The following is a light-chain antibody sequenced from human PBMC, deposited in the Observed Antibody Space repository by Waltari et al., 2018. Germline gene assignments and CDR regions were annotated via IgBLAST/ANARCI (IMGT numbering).Light chain of an antibody. J-gene: IGKJ1*01. V-gene: IGKV1-39*01. CDR1: QIISTS. CDR3: QQSYFSPHT. CDR2: AAS. Sequence: DIQMTQSPSSLSASIVDRVTITCRSSQIISTSLNWYQQKAGQAPKLLIYAASSLQGGVPSRFSGSGSETDFTLTISGLQPEDCATYYCQQSYFSPHTFGQGTRVEI.